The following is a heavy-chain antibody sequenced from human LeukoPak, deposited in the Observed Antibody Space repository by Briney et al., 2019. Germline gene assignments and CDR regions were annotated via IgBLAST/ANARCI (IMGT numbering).Heavy chain of an antibody. J-gene: IGHJ4*02. CDR2: IYYSGST. Sequence: SETLSLTCTVSGGSISSYYWSWIRQPPGKGLEWIGYIYYSGSTNYNPSLKSRVTISVDTSKNQFSLKLSSVTAADTAVYYCARHYYGTPWVALDTPFDYWGQGTLVTVSS. V-gene: IGHV4-59*08. D-gene: IGHD3-10*01. CDR3: ARHYYGTPWVALDTPFDY. CDR1: GGSISSYY.